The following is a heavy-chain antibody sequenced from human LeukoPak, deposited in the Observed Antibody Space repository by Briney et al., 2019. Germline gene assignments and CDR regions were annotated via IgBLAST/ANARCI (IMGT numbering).Heavy chain of an antibody. J-gene: IGHJ4*02. CDR2: INPSGGST. V-gene: IGHV1-46*01. CDR1: GYTFTRYY. D-gene: IGHD6-19*01. Sequence: ASVKVSCKASGYTFTRYYMHWVRQAPGQGLEWMGIINPSGGSTSYAQKFQGRVTVTRDMSTSTVYMELSSLRSEDTAVYYCARDPFPGLAVAGTPFDYWGRGTLVTVSS. CDR3: ARDPFPGLAVAGTPFDY.